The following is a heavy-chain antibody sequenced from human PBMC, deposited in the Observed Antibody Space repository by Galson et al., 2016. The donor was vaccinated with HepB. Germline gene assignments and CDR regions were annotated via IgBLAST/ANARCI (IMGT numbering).Heavy chain of an antibody. CDR1: GYTFTNYF. J-gene: IGHJ6*02. CDR3: ARTLDYYHAMDV. CDR2: INPSGGST. V-gene: IGHV1-46*01. Sequence: SVKVSCKASGYTFTNYFIHWVRQAPGQGLEWMGIINPSGGSTSYAQKFQGRVTLTSDTSTSTVSLDLSSLTSEYTAIYYCARTLDYYHAMDVWGQGTTVTVSS.